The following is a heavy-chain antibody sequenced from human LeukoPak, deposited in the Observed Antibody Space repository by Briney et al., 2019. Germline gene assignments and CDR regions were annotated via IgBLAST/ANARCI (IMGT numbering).Heavy chain of an antibody. CDR3: AREVYSSSWYDY. J-gene: IGHJ4*02. V-gene: IGHV4-4*02. Sequence: SGPLSLTCAVCGGSISSSNWWSWVRQPPGKGLEWIGEIYHSGSTNYNPSLKSRVTISVDKSKNQFSLKLSSVTAADTAVYYCAREVYSSSWYDYWGQGTLVTVSS. D-gene: IGHD6-13*01. CDR2: IYHSGST. CDR1: GGSISSSNW.